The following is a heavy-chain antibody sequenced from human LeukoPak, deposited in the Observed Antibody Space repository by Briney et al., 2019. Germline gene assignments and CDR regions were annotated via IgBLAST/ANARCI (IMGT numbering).Heavy chain of an antibody. Sequence: GGSLRLSCAVSGFTFSSYGMHWVRQAPGKGLEWMAVISYDGTNKYYADSVKGRFTISRDNSKNTLYLQMNSLRAEDTAVYYCAREGGDYVWGSYRPFDYWGQGTLVTVSS. CDR2: ISYDGTNK. D-gene: IGHD3-16*02. V-gene: IGHV3-30*03. CDR1: GFTFSSYG. J-gene: IGHJ4*02. CDR3: AREGGDYVWGSYRPFDY.